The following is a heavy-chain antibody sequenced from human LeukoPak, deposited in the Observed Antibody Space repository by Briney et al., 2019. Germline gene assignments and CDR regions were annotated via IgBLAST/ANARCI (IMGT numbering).Heavy chain of an antibody. Sequence: GGSLRLSCVVSGIPFSDFYMNWIRQAPGEGLEWISYISSSSSYTDYAESVKGRFTISRDNAESALYLEMNDLRVEDTAVYYCAAGTAADYRGQGTLVIVSS. CDR3: AAGTAADY. CDR1: GIPFSDFY. D-gene: IGHD6-13*01. V-gene: IGHV3-11*03. CDR2: ISSSSSYT. J-gene: IGHJ4*02.